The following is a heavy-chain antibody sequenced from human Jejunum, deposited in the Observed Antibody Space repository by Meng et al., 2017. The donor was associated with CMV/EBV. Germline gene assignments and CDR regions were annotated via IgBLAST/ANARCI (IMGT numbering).Heavy chain of an antibody. CDR2: FKSESCGGAT. Sequence: SCFSFSDAWMNWVRRGPGKGLEWVGRFKSESCGGATHYAAPVEGRFTISRDDPRNMVFLQMNSLKTEDTGVYYCTTGRPPSSLDIDDWGQGTLVTVSS. CDR3: TTGRPPSSLDIDD. J-gene: IGHJ4*02. CDR1: CFSFSDAW. V-gene: IGHV3-15*07. D-gene: IGHD3/OR15-3a*01.